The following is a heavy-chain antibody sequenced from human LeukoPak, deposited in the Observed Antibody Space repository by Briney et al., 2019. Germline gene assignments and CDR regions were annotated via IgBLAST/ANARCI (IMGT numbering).Heavy chain of an antibody. Sequence: SETLSLTCAVYGGSFSGYYWRWIRQPPGKGLEWIGEINHSGSTNYNPSLKSRVTISVDTSKNQFSLKLSSVTAADTAVYYCARVGATQVLPGPGYYFDYWGQGTLVTVSS. CDR3: ARVGATQVLPGPGYYFDY. D-gene: IGHD1-26*01. V-gene: IGHV4-34*01. CDR1: GGSFSGYY. CDR2: INHSGST. J-gene: IGHJ4*02.